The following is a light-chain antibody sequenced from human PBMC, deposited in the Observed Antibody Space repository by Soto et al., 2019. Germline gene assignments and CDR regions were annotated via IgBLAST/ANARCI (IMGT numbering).Light chain of an antibody. CDR2: GAS. V-gene: IGKV3-20*01. Sequence: EIVLTQSPGTLSLSPGQRATLSCRASQSVSNSYLAWYQQKPGQAPRLLISGASSRAAGIPDRFSGSGSGKEFTLTISRLEPEDFEVYYCQQYGNSPLLTFGGGTKVEIK. CDR3: QQYGNSPLLT. CDR1: QSVSNSY. J-gene: IGKJ4*01.